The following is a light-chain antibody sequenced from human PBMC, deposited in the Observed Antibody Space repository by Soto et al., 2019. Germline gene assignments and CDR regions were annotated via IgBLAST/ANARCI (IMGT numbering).Light chain of an antibody. CDR2: EVS. J-gene: IGLJ2*01. CDR3: CSYAGTLV. CDR1: SSDVGSYNL. V-gene: IGLV2-23*02. Sequence: QAVLTQPASVSGSPGQSITLSCTGTSSDVGSYNLVSWYQQHPGKAPKLMIYEVSKRPSGVSNRFSGSKSGNTASLTISGLQAEDEADYYCCSYAGTLVFGGGTKVTVL.